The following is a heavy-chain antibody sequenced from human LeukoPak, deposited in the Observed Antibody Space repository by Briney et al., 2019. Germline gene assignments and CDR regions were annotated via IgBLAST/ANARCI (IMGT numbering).Heavy chain of an antibody. J-gene: IGHJ5*02. Sequence: ASLKVSSKPSGYTFTSNGISWVRQAPRQGHEWMGRISAYNGNTNYAHKFQRRVTITTDTSTSTAYMSLRTLRSRDTAAYYSARSTVTTFGVDWCDPWGQGTLVTVSS. V-gene: IGHV1-18*01. D-gene: IGHD4-11*01. CDR1: GYTFTSNG. CDR2: ISAYNGNT. CDR3: ARSTVTTFGVDWCDP.